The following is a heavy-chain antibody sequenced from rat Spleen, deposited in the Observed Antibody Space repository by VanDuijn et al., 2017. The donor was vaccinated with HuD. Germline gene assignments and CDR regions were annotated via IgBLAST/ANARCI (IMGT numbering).Heavy chain of an antibody. CDR3: TTGFAY. V-gene: IGHV5-20*01. CDR1: GFTFSDYY. Sequence: EVQLVETGGGLVQPGRSLKLSCVASGFTFSDYYMAWVRQAPTKGLEWVASITNTGSSTYYPDSVKGRFTISRDNAKSTLYLQMNSLRSEDTATYYCTTGFAYWGQGTLVTVSS. CDR2: ITNTGSST. J-gene: IGHJ3*01.